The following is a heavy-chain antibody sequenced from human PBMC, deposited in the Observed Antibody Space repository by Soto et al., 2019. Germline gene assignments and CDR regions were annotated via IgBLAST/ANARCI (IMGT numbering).Heavy chain of an antibody. Sequence: QVQLQESGPGLVKPSETLSLTCTVSGGSISSYYWSWIRQPPGKGLEWIGYIYYSGSTNYNPSLKSRVTISVDTSKNQFSLKLSSLTAADTAVYYCARRYGWAFDIWGQGTMVTVSS. CDR2: IYYSGST. D-gene: IGHD3-16*01. CDR1: GGSISSYY. CDR3: ARRYGWAFDI. V-gene: IGHV4-59*08. J-gene: IGHJ3*02.